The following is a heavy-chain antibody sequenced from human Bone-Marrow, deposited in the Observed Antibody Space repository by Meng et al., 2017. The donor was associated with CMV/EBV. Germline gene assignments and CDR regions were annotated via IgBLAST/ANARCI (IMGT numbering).Heavy chain of an antibody. Sequence: GSLRLSCTVSGGFISSYYWSWIRQPPGKGLEWIGYIYYSGSTNYNPSLKSRVTISVDTSKNQFSLKLSSVTAADTAVYYCARGGDYYDSSSYSHFDYWGQGTLVAVSS. CDR1: GGFISSYY. V-gene: IGHV4-59*01. CDR2: IYYSGST. D-gene: IGHD3-22*01. J-gene: IGHJ4*02. CDR3: ARGGDYYDSSSYSHFDY.